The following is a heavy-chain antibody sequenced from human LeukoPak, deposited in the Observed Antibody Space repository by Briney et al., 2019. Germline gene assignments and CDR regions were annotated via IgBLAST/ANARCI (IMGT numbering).Heavy chain of an antibody. J-gene: IGHJ6*02. D-gene: IGHD3-10*01. CDR3: ARGVDGSALMDV. CDR2: IYYSGST. Sequence: SETLSLTCTVSGGSISSYYWSWIRQPPGKGLEWIGYIYYSGSTNYNPSLKSRVTISVDTSKNQFSLKLSSVTAADTAVYYCARGVDGSALMDVWGQGTTVTVSS. CDR1: GGSISSYY. V-gene: IGHV4-59*12.